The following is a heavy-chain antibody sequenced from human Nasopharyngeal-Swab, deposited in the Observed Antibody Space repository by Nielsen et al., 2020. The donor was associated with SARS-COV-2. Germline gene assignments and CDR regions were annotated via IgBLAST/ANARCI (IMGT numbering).Heavy chain of an antibody. CDR2: INPNNGAT. J-gene: IGHJ5*01. Sequence: ASVKASCKASRYTFTDYYIHWVRQALGQGLEWMGRINPNNGATNYAQRYQGRVTMTRDISIGTAYMELNSLTSDDTAVYYCAREGDSSSWSAWFDSWGQGTLVTVSS. CDR1: RYTFTDYY. D-gene: IGHD6-13*01. V-gene: IGHV1-2*06. CDR3: AREGDSSSWSAWFDS.